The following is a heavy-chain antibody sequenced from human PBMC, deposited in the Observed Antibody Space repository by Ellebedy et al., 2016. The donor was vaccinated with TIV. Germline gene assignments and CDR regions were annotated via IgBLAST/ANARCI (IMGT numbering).Heavy chain of an antibody. CDR1: GGSFSGYY. Sequence: SETLSLTCAVSGGSFSGYYWSWIRHPPGKGLEWIGEINPIGGSNYNPSLKSRVTVSVDTSQNHFSLKLNSVTAADTAVYYCARGGGEATVMMSFDCWGQGTLVTVSS. J-gene: IGHJ4*02. V-gene: IGHV4-34*01. D-gene: IGHD4-17*01. CDR3: ARGGGEATVMMSFDC. CDR2: INPIGGS.